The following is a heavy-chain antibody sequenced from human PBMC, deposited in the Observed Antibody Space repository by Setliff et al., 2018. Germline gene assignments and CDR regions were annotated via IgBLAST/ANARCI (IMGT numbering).Heavy chain of an antibody. CDR1: GFTFSDYY. D-gene: IGHD3-22*01. V-gene: IGHV3-11*01. CDR2: ISSSGSTI. J-gene: IGHJ4*02. CDR3: VKDSSGYFFDY. Sequence: GGSLRLSCAASGFTFSDYYMSWIRQAPGKGLEWVSYISSSGSTIYYADSVKGRFTISRDDSKNTLYLQMISLRAEDTAVYYCVKDSSGYFFDYWGQGILVTVSS.